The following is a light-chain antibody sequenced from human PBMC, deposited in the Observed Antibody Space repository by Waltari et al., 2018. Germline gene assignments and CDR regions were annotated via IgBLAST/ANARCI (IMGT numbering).Light chain of an antibody. CDR1: HTFDSTF. J-gene: IGKJ2*01. Sequence: EMVLPPSPDTLALSPGERATLSCRASHTFDSTFFAWFQQKPGQAPRLLIHGASSRAADVPDRFSGGGSGTDFTLTISRLEPEDFAVYYCQHYESPYTFGPVTKLEIK. CDR2: GAS. V-gene: IGKV3-20*01. CDR3: QHYESPYT.